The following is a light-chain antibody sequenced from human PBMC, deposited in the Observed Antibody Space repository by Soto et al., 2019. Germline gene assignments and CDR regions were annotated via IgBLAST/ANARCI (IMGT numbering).Light chain of an antibody. V-gene: IGKV1-33*01. CDR1: RNIRNY. J-gene: IGKJ4*01. CDR3: QHYDSLPLT. CDR2: DAS. Sequence: DIQMTQSPSSLSASVGDSVTISCRASRNIRNYLNWYQQQPGKAPKLLIYDASNLQAGVPSRFSGSGSGTDFTFTISSLQPEDIATYYCQHYDSLPLTFGGGTKVELK.